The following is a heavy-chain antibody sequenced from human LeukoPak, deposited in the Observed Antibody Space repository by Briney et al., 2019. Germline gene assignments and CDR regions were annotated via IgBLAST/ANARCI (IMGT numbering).Heavy chain of an antibody. J-gene: IGHJ5*02. CDR3: ARDREEGYSSGWYGYGFDP. V-gene: IGHV1-18*01. CDR1: GYTFTSYG. D-gene: IGHD6-19*01. CDR2: ISAYNGNT. Sequence: ASVKVSCKASGYTFTSYGISWVRQAPGQGLEWMGWISAYNGNTNYAQKLQGRVTMTTDTSTSTAYMELRSLRSDDTAVYYCARDREEGYSSGWYGYGFDPWGQGTLVTVSS.